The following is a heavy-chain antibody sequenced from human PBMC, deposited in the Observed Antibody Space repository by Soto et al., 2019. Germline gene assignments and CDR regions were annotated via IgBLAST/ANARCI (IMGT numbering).Heavy chain of an antibody. CDR3: TIGSWSGEVFDI. J-gene: IGHJ3*02. CDR2: IIPMLGIR. D-gene: IGHD2-21*01. V-gene: IGHV1-69*02. Sequence: QVQLVQSGAEVKKPGSSVKVSCKDSGGTFSTYSMFWVQQAPGQGLEWMGRIIPMLGIRNYAQRCQDRVTITADKSTATAHMELSSLRSEDTALYYCTIGSWSGEVFDIWGQGTMVTVSS. CDR1: GGTFSTYS.